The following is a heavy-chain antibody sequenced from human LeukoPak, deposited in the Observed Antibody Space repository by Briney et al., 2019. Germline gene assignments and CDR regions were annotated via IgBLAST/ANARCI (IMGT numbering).Heavy chain of an antibody. D-gene: IGHD3-22*01. CDR2: ISSSSSTI. CDR3: AREPYDSSGYSLDY. Sequence: GGSLRLSCAASGFSFSSYSMNWVRQAPGKGLEWVSYISSSSSTIYYADSVKGRFTISRDNAKNSPYLQMNSLRAEDTAVYYCAREPYDSSGYSLDYWGQGTLVTVSS. V-gene: IGHV3-48*01. CDR1: GFSFSSYS. J-gene: IGHJ4*02.